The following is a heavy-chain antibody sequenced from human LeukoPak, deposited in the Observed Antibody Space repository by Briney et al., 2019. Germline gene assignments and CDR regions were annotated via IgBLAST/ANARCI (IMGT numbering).Heavy chain of an antibody. Sequence: SGPTLVKPTQTLTLTCTFSGFSLSTSGVGVGWIRQSPGKALESLAIIYWDNDKRYNPFLKSRLTITKDTSKNQVVLAMTNMDPVDTATYYCAYRRYLMTMWDVGAFDIWGQGTMVTVSS. CDR3: AYRRYLMTMWDVGAFDI. CDR1: GFSLSTSGVG. J-gene: IGHJ3*02. D-gene: IGHD4/OR15-4a*01. CDR2: IYWDNDK. V-gene: IGHV2-5*02.